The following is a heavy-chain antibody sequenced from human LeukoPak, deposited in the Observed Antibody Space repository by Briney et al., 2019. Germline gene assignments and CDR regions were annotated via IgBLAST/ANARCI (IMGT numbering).Heavy chain of an antibody. CDR1: GYTFTSYY. D-gene: IGHD3-3*01. V-gene: IGHV1-46*01. CDR3: ARGPDYDFWSGDRREDLGMDV. CDR2: INPSGGST. J-gene: IGHJ6*02. Sequence: ASVKVSCKASGYTFTSYYMHWVRQAPGQGLEWMGIINPSGGSTSYAQKFQGGVTMTRDTSTSTVYMELSSLRSEDTAVYYCARGPDYDFWSGDRREDLGMDVWGQGTTVTVSS.